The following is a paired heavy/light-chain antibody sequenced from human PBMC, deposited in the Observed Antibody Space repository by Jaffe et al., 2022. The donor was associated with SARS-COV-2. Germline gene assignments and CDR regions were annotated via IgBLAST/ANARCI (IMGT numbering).Heavy chain of an antibody. J-gene: IGHJ4*02. Sequence: QLQVQESGPGLVKPSETLSLTCTVSGGSISSGSYYWGWIRQPPGKGLEWIGSISYSGSIYYNLSLKSRVTISVDTSKNQVFLKLSSVTAADTAVYYCARLFVGLRPPDYWGQGTLVTVSS. V-gene: IGHV4-39*01. CDR1: GGSISSGSYY. D-gene: IGHD5-12*01. CDR3: ARLFVGLRPPDY. CDR2: ISYSGSI.
Light chain of an antibody. J-gene: IGLJ2*01. CDR3: SSYTSSSSVV. CDR1: SSDVGGYNF. Sequence: QSALTQPASVSGSPGQSITISCTGTSSDVGGYNFVSWFQHHPGKAPKLMIYDVTNRPSGVSNRFSGSKSGNTASLTISGLQAEDEADYYCSSYTSSSSVVFGGGTKVTVL. V-gene: IGLV2-14*03. CDR2: DVT.